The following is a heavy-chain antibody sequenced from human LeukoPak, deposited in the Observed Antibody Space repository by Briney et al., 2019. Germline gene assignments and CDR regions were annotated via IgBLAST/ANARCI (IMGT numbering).Heavy chain of an antibody. CDR2: IYYSGST. V-gene: IGHV4-39*01. D-gene: IGHD6-13*01. J-gene: IGHJ4*02. CDR3: ARGGLRYSIY. CDR1: GGSISSSSYY. Sequence: SETLSLTCTVSGGSISSSSYYRGWIRQPPGKGLEWIGSIYYSGSTYYNPSLKSRVTISVDTSKNQFSLKLSSVTAADTAVYYCARGGLRYSIYWGQGTLVTVSS.